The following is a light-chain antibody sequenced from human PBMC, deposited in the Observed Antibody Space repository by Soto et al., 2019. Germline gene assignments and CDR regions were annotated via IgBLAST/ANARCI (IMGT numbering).Light chain of an antibody. J-gene: IGKJ1*01. V-gene: IGKV3-11*01. Sequence: EIVLTQSPDTLSVSPGDGATLSCRASQNVKDHLAWYQQKTGQSPRLLIYDASNRATGIPARFNGSGSGTDFTLTIASLEPEDFAVYYCQQRSTWPPWTFGPGTKVEIK. CDR1: QNVKDH. CDR3: QQRSTWPPWT. CDR2: DAS.